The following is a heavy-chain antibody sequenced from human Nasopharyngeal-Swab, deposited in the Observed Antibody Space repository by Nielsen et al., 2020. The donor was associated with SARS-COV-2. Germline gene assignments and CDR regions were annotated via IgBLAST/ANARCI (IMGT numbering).Heavy chain of an antibody. CDR3: ARGAGRWETSGSYPWWGDYYYYGMDV. V-gene: IGHV4-59*01. D-gene: IGHD1-26*01. CDR2: IYYSGGT. Sequence: RQAPGKGLEWIGYIYYSGGTNYNPSLKSRVTISVGTSKNQFSLKLSSVTAADTAVYYCARGAGRWETSGSYPWWGDYYYYGMDVWGQGTTVTVSS. J-gene: IGHJ6*02.